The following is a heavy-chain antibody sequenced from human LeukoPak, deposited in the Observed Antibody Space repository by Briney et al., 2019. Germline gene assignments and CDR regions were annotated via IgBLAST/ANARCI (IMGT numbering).Heavy chain of an antibody. CDR2: MNPNSGNT. D-gene: IGHD2-2*02. CDR3: ARVTSQLDCSSTSCYIGVGFYYYYYMDV. Sequence: ATVKVSCKASGYTFTSYDINWVRQATGQGLEWMGWMNPNSGNTGYAQKFQGRVTMTRNTSISTAYMELSSLRSEDTAVYYCARVTSQLDCSSTSCYIGVGFYYYYYMDVWGKGTTVTVSS. CDR1: GYTFTSYD. J-gene: IGHJ6*03. V-gene: IGHV1-8*01.